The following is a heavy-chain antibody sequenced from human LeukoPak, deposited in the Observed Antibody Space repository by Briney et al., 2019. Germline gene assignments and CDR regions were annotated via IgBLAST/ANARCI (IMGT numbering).Heavy chain of an antibody. CDR1: GFTFSSYG. D-gene: IGHD6-13*01. CDR3: ARSKGIAAAGMDY. Sequence: PGRSLRLSCAAYGFTFSSYGMHWVRQAPGKGLEWVAVIWYDGSNKYYADSVKGRFTISRDNSKNTLYLQMNSLRAEDTAVYYCARSKGIAAAGMDYWGQGTLVTVSS. CDR2: IWYDGSNK. V-gene: IGHV3-33*01. J-gene: IGHJ4*02.